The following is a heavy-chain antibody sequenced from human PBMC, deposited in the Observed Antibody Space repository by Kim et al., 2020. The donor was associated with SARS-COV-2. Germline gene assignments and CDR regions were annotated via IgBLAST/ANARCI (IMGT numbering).Heavy chain of an antibody. V-gene: IGHV1-2*04. J-gene: IGHJ4*02. CDR2: INPNSGGT. CDR3: AREGVEMATIVGSLDY. D-gene: IGHD5-12*01. Sequence: ASVKVSCKASGYTFTGYYMHWVRQAPGQGLEWMGWINPNSGGTNYAQKFQGWVTMTRDTSISTAYMELSRLRSDDTAVYYCAREGVEMATIVGSLDYWGQGTLVTVSS. CDR1: GYTFTGYY.